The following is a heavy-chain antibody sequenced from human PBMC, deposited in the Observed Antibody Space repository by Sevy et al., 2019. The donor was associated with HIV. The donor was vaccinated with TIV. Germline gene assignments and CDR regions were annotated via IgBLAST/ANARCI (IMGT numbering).Heavy chain of an antibody. CDR3: ARASGGDRLDYYGMDV. D-gene: IGHD2-15*01. Sequence: SETLSLTCAVSNYSISSGYYWGWIRQSPGKGLEWIGNIYHSGSTYYNPSLKSGVTISVDASKNYFSLRLTSVTAADTAVYYCARASGGDRLDYYGMDVWGQGTTVTVSS. J-gene: IGHJ6*02. CDR1: NYSISSGYY. CDR2: IYHSGST. V-gene: IGHV4-38-2*01.